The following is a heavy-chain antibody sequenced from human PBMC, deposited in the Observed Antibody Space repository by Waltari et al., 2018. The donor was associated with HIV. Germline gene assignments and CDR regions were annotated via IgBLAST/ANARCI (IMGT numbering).Heavy chain of an antibody. V-gene: IGHV4-34*01. CDR3: AEGGQLWPRLDV. J-gene: IGHJ6*01. CDR1: GGSFSGNY. CDR2: INHRGTN. D-gene: IGHD3-16*01. Sequence: QVQLQQWGAGLLKPSETLSLTCAVYGGSFSGNYWTWIRQPPGKGLEWIGEINHRGTNNYNPSLKDRVTISVYTSKKQFFLKMTSVTAADTAVDYCAEGGQLWPRLDVWGQGTTVTVSS.